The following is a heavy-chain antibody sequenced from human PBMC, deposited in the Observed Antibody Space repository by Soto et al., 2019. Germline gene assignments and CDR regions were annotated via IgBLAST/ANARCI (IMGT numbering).Heavy chain of an antibody. J-gene: IGHJ6*02. CDR1: GGTFSSYT. CDR3: AVDPRDYYYYGMDV. V-gene: IGHV1-69*02. Sequence: QVQLVQSGAEVKKPGSSVKVSCKASGGTFSSYTISWVRQAPGQGLEWMGRVITILGIATYAQKFQGRVTITADKSTSTAYMERSSLRSEDTAVYYCAVDPRDYYYYGMDVWGQGTTVTVS. CDR2: VITILGIA.